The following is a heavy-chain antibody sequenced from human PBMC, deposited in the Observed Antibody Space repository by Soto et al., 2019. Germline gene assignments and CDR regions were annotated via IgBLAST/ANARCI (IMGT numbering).Heavy chain of an antibody. D-gene: IGHD3-10*01. CDR1: GFSLSTSGVG. V-gene: IGHV2-5*02. CDR3: AHTGGSGYFDY. CDR2: IYWDDDK. J-gene: IGHJ4*02. Sequence: QITLKESGPTLVKPTQTLTLTCTFSGFSLSTSGVGVGWIRQPPGKALEWLALIYWDDDKRYSPSLKSRLTITKEPSKNQVVLTMTNMDPVDTATYYCAHTGGSGYFDYWGQGTLVTVSS.